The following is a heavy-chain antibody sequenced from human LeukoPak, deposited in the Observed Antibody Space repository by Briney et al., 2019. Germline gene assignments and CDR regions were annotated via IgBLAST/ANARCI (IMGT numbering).Heavy chain of an antibody. CDR3: AKVRHYSNYFDY. CDR1: GFTVSSNY. J-gene: IGHJ4*02. CDR2: IYSGGST. D-gene: IGHD4-11*01. Sequence: AGGSLRLSCAASGFTVSSNYMSWVRQAPGKGLEWVSVIYSGGSTYYADSVKGRFTISRDNSKNTLYLQMNSLRAEDTAVYYCAKVRHYSNYFDYWGQGTLVTVSS. V-gene: IGHV3-66*01.